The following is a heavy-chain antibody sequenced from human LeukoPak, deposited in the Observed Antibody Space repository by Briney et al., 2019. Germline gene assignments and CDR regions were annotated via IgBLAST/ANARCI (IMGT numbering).Heavy chain of an antibody. J-gene: IGHJ4*02. D-gene: IGHD3-22*01. Sequence: SVKVSCKASGFTFTSSAMQWVRQARGQRLEWIGWIVVGSGNTNYAQKFQGRVTITADESTSTAYMELSSLRSEDTAVYYCARESRITMIVFDYWGQGTLVTVSS. V-gene: IGHV1-58*02. CDR2: IVVGSGNT. CDR1: GFTFTSSA. CDR3: ARESRITMIVFDY.